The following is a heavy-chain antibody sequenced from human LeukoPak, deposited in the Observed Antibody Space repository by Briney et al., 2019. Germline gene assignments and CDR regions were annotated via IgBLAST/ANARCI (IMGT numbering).Heavy chain of an antibody. CDR2: ISSSGSTI. V-gene: IGHV3-48*03. D-gene: IGHD4-17*01. Sequence: PGGSLRPSCAASGFTFSSYEMNWVRQAPGKGLEWVSYISSSGSTIYYADSVKGRFTISRDNAKNSLYLQMNSLRAEDTAVYYCARERTSHYGDYDWFDPWGQGTLVTVSS. J-gene: IGHJ5*02. CDR1: GFTFSSYE. CDR3: ARERTSHYGDYDWFDP.